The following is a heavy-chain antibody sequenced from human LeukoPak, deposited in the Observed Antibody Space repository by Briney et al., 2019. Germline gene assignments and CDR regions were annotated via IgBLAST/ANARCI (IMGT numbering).Heavy chain of an antibody. CDR3: ARNSGSYAGWFDT. J-gene: IGHJ5*02. V-gene: IGHV4-59*10. D-gene: IGHD1-26*01. CDR2: IYTSGST. Sequence: SETLSLTCAVYGGSFSSYYWSWIRQPAGKGLEWIGRIYTSGSTNYNPSLKSRVTISVDTSKNQFSLKLSSVTAADTAVYYCARNSGSYAGWFDTWGQGTLVTVSS. CDR1: GGSFSSYY.